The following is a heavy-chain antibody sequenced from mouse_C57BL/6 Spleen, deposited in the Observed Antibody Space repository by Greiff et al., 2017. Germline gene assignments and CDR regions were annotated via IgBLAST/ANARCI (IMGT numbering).Heavy chain of an antibody. CDR2: IWSGGST. D-gene: IGHD1-1*01. V-gene: IGHV2-2*01. CDR3: ARGGTTVVAPFDY. CDR1: GFSLTSYC. J-gene: IGHJ2*01. Sequence: VQLQQSGPGLVQPSQSLSITCTVSGFSLTSYCVHWVRQSPGKGLEWLGVIWSGGSTDNNAAFISRLIISEDNSKSHVFFKMNRLQADDTAIYYCARGGTTVVAPFDYWGQGTTLTVSS.